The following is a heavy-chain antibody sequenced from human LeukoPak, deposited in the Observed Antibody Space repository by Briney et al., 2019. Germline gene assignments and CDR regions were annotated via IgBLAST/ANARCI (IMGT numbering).Heavy chain of an antibody. J-gene: IGHJ6*03. CDR2: ISGRSGST. Sequence: GGTLRLSCAASGFTFSSYGMSWVRQAPGKGLEWVSAISGRSGSTYYADSVKGRFTISRDNSKNTLYLQMNSLRAEDTAVYYCASVSRSGTGYYYYMDVWGKGTTVTVSS. D-gene: IGHD3-10*01. V-gene: IGHV3-23*01. CDR1: GFTFSSYG. CDR3: ASVSRSGTGYYYYMDV.